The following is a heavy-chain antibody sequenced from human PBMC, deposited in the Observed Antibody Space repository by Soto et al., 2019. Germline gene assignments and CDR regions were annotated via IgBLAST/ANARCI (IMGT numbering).Heavy chain of an antibody. Sequence: GASVKVSCKASGYTFTSYGISWVRQAPGQGLEWMGWISAYNGNTDYAQKLQGRVTMTTDTSTTTAYMELRSLRSDDTAVYYCARDRGPRSMVRGEKTRSYLDSWGQGTPVTVSS. CDR3: ARDRGPRSMVRGEKTRSYLDS. CDR2: ISAYNGNT. V-gene: IGHV1-18*01. CDR1: GYTFTSYG. D-gene: IGHD3-10*01. J-gene: IGHJ4*02.